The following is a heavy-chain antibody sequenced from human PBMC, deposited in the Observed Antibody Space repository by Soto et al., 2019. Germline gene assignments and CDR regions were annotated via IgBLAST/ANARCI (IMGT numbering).Heavy chain of an antibody. CDR1: GYPFIGYY. D-gene: IGHD6-13*01. CDR2: VNPHTGGT. J-gene: IGHJ4*02. CDR3: ARVMAYEQQLVPFDY. V-gene: IGHV1-2*02. Sequence: QVQLVQSGAEVKKPGASLKVSCKTSGYPFIGYYWIGGGQAPGQGLGWMGWVNPHTGGTHYAQKFDGRVTMTRDTSTYTAYMELSGLKFDDTATYFCARVMAYEQQLVPFDYWGQGTLVTVSS.